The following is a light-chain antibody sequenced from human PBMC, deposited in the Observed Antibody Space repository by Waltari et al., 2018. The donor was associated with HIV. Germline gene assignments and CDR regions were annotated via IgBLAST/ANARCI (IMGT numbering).Light chain of an antibody. CDR2: DNN. J-gene: IGLJ2*01. CDR1: SSNLGAGFD. V-gene: IGLV1-40*01. Sequence: QSVLTQPPSVSGAPGQRVSISCTGSSSNLGAGFDAQWYQQLPGAAPRLLIYDNNKRPSGVPGRFSGSRSGTSASLAITGLQADDEADYYCQSFDSGLTAVVFGGGTKLTVL. CDR3: QSFDSGLTAVV.